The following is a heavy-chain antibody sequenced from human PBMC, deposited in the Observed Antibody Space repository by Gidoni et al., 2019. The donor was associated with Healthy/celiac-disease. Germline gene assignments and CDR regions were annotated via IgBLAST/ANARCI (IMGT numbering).Heavy chain of an antibody. CDR1: GFTFSSYA. V-gene: IGHV3-23*01. J-gene: IGHJ4*02. CDR3: AKDRLPWYSSSWYYFDY. D-gene: IGHD6-13*01. CDR2: ISGSGGST. Sequence: EVQLLESGGGLVQPGGSLRLSCAASGFTFSSYAMSWVRQAPGKGLEWVSAISGSGGSTYYADSVKGRFTISRDNSKNTLYLQMNSLRAEDTAVYYCAKDRLPWYSSSWYYFDYWGQGTLVTVSS.